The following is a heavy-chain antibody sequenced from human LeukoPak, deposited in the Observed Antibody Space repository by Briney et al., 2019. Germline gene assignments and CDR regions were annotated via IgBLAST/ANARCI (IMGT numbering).Heavy chain of an antibody. CDR2: INPNSGGT. CDR3: ARVSWDSSGFDY. J-gene: IGHJ4*02. D-gene: IGHD3-22*01. Sequence: GASVKVSCKASGYTFTGYHMHWVRQAPGQGLEWMGWINPNSGGTNYAQKFQGRVTMTRDTSISTAYMELSRLRSDDTAVYYCARVSWDSSGFDYWGQGTLVTVSS. CDR1: GYTFTGYH. V-gene: IGHV1-2*02.